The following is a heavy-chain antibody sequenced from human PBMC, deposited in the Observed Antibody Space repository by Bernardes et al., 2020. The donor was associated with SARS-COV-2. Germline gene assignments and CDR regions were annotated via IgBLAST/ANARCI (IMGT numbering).Heavy chain of an antibody. J-gene: IGHJ4*01. D-gene: IGHD2-21*02. V-gene: IGHV1-2*02. CDR3: ARDVFGPRLTLTESYIEY. Sequence: ASVKVSCKASGYTLTASYMHWVRQAPGQGLAWMGWITPTSGATTYAQRFQGRVTMTRDTSVNTAYMELSSLRSDDTAIYYCARDVFGPRLTLTESYIEYWGRGTLVTVAS. CDR2: ITPTSGAT. CDR1: GYTLTASY.